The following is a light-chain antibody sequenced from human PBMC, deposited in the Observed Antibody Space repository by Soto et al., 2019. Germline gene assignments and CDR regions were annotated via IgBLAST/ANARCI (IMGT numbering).Light chain of an antibody. J-gene: IGKJ5*01. CDR3: QESYSTLSIT. CDR2: AAS. CDR1: ESISRH. V-gene: IGKV1-39*01. Sequence: DIQMTQSPSSLSASVGDRVTITCRASESISRHLNWYQQKPGNAPKLLIYAASSLQNGVPSRFSGSGSGTDFTLTISNLQPGDCATYYGQESYSTLSITFGQGTRLETK.